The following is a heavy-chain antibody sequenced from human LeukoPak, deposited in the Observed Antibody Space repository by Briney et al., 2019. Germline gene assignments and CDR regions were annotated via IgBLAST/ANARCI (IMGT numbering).Heavy chain of an antibody. D-gene: IGHD1-26*01. CDR3: ARVVSGSYSVDH. J-gene: IGHJ4*02. Sequence: GGSLRLSCAASGFTFSDYYMSWIRQAPGKGLEWVSYISSSSSYTNYADSVKGRFTISRDNAKNSLYLQMNSLRAEDTAVYYCARVVSGSYSVDHWGQGALVTVSS. CDR2: ISSSSSYT. CDR1: GFTFSDYY. V-gene: IGHV3-11*05.